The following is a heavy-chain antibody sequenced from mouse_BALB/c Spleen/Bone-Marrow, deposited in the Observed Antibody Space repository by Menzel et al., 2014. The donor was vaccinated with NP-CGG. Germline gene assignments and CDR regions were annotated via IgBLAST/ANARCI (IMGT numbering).Heavy chain of an antibody. CDR2: ILPGSGGT. J-gene: IGHJ1*01. Sequence: LQQSGAELMKPGAPVKISCKATGYTFSSYWIEWVKQRPGHGLEWIGEILPGSGGTNYNEKFKGKATFTADTSSNTAYMQLNSLTSEDSAVYYCAREDGLWYFDVWGAGTTVTVSS. D-gene: IGHD1-1*01. CDR1: GYTFSSYW. CDR3: AREDGLWYFDV. V-gene: IGHV1-9*01.